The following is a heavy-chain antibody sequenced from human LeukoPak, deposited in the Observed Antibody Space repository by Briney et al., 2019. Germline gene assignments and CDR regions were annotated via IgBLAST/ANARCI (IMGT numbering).Heavy chain of an antibody. J-gene: IGHJ6*02. V-gene: IGHV3-23*01. D-gene: IGHD3-10*01. Sequence: GGSLRLSCAASGFTFSSYAMSWVRQAPGKGLEWVSAIRGSGGSTYYADSVKGRFTISRDNSKNTLYLQMNSLRAEDTAVYYCAKGMGFGSGSYQNGMDVWGQGTTVTVSS. CDR2: IRGSGGST. CDR3: AKGMGFGSGSYQNGMDV. CDR1: GFTFSSYA.